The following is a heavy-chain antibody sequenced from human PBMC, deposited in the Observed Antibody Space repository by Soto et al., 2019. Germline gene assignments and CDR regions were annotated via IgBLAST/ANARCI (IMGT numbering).Heavy chain of an antibody. V-gene: IGHV1-3*01. J-gene: IGHJ6*03. Sequence: QVQLVQSGAEVKKPGASVKVSCKASGYTFTSYAMHWVRQAPGQRLEWMGWINAGNGNTKYSQKFQGRGTITRDTSASTAYMELSSLRSEDTAVYYCARGGTVPAAYYYYYMDVWGKGTTVTVSS. CDR2: INAGNGNT. CDR3: ARGGTVPAAYYYYYMDV. CDR1: GYTFTSYA. D-gene: IGHD2-2*01.